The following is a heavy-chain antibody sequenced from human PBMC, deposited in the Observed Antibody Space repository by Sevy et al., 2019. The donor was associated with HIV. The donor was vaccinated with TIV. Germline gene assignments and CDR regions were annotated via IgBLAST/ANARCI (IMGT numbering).Heavy chain of an antibody. CDR1: GYPISSHY. D-gene: IGHD3-22*01. J-gene: IGHJ4*02. Sequence: SETLSLICTVSGYPISSHYWSWIRQTPGKGLEWIGYFYYTGITNYNPSLKSRVTMSADTSTNRVSRKLSSLTAADTAADYCARVPCPYYDSSGVLIREYYFDSWGQGTLVTVSS. CDR3: ARVPCPYYDSSGVLIREYYFDS. CDR2: FYYTGIT. V-gene: IGHV4-59*11.